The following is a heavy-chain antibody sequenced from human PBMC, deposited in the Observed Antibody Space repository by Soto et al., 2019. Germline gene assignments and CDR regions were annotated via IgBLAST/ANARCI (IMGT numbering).Heavy chain of an antibody. CDR2: INPNSGGT. V-gene: IGHV1-2*02. Sequence: QVQLVQSGAEVKKPGASVKVSCKASGYTFTGYYMHWVRQAPGQGLEWMGWINPNSGGTNYAQKFQGRVTRTRDTSISTAYMELSRLRSDDTAVYYCARDLGYSYGYGYGMDVWGQGTTVTVSS. CDR1: GYTFTGYY. D-gene: IGHD5-18*01. CDR3: ARDLGYSYGYGYGMDV. J-gene: IGHJ6*02.